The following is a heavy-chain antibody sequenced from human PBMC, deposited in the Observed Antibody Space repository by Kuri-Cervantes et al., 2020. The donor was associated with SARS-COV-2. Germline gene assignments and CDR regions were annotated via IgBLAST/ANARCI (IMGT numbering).Heavy chain of an antibody. CDR1: GFTFSSYE. J-gene: IGHJ1*01. D-gene: IGHD2-2*01. CDR2: ISSSGSTI. V-gene: IGHV3-48*03. Sequence: GESLKISCAASGFTFSSYEMNWVRQAPGKGLEWVSYISSSGSTIYYADSVKGRFTISRDNSNNTLILQMSSLRSEDSAVYYCAKARRTSCYSAGQHWGQGTLVTVSS. CDR3: AKARRTSCYSAGQH.